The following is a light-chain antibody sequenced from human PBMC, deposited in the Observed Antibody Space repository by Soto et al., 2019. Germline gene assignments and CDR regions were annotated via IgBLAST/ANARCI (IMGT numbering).Light chain of an antibody. CDR2: GAS. CDR1: QSVSSSY. V-gene: IGKV3D-20*02. J-gene: IGKJ5*01. CDR3: QQRHMWPIT. Sequence: IVLTQSQGTRSLSPGARATLYCRASQSVSSSYFAWYQQKPGQAPRLLIYGASSRATGIPARFSGSGSGTDFTLTISSLEPEDSAVYYCQQRHMWPITFGQGTRLEIK.